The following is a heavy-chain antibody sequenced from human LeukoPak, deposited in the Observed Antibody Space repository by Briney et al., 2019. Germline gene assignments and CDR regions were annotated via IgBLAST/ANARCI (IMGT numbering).Heavy chain of an antibody. V-gene: IGHV3-23*01. J-gene: IGHJ5*02. CDR2: ISGSGSST. CDR1: GFTFSSYG. Sequence: GGSLRLSCAASGFTFSSYGMRWVRQAPGKGLEWVSAISGSGSSTYYADSVKGRSTISRDNSKKTLYLQMNSLRAEDTAVYYCAKKGGSIAAADYPNWFDPWGQGTLVTVSS. CDR3: AKKGGSIAAADYPNWFDP. D-gene: IGHD6-13*01.